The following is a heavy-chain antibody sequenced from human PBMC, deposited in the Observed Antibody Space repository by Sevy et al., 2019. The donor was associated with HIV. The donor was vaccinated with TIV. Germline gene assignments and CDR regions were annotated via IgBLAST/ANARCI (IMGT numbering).Heavy chain of an antibody. CDR2: ISSSGSTI. CDR1: GFTFSDYY. D-gene: IGHD1-26*01. CDR3: ARQWELLPASN. Sequence: GGSLRLSCAASGFTFSDYYMSWIRQAPGKGLEWVSYISSSGSTIYYADSVKGRFTMSRDNAKNSLYLQMNSLRAEDTAVYYCARQWELLPASNWGQGTLVTVSS. J-gene: IGHJ4*02. V-gene: IGHV3-11*01.